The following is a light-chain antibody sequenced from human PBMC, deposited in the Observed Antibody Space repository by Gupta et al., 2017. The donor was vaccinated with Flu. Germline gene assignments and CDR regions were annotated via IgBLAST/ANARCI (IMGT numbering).Light chain of an antibody. CDR1: NSNIGRDF. Sequence: QSVLTQPPSASGTPGQSVIVSCSGSNSNIGRDFIHWLQQVPGTAPKLLIYKNDQRPSGVPARFSGSKSGTSGYLAISGLRSEDEADYYCVTWDANLSAYVFGTGTKVTVL. CDR2: KND. CDR3: VTWDANLSAYV. V-gene: IGLV1-47*01. J-gene: IGLJ1*01.